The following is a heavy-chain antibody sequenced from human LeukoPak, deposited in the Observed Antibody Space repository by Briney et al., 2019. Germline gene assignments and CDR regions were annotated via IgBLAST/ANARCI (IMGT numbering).Heavy chain of an antibody. D-gene: IGHD2-2*01. CDR1: GFTFSIYW. CDR3: AKASGQAGYCSSTSCHYTFDY. CDR2: ISSEGSST. Sequence: QSGGSLRLSCAASGFTFSIYWMHWVRQAPGKGLVWVSRISSEGSSTTYADSVKGRFTVSRDNSKNTLYLQMNSLRAEDTTVYYCAKASGQAGYCSSTSCHYTFDYWGQGTLVTVSS. V-gene: IGHV3-74*01. J-gene: IGHJ4*02.